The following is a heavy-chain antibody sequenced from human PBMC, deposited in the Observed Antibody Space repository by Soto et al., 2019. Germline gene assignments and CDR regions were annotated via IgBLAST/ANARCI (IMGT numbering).Heavy chain of an antibody. J-gene: IGHJ6*02. CDR1: GDSVSSNSAA. D-gene: IGHD6-19*01. CDR3: ARDLGSSGYYYYGMDV. V-gene: IGHV6-1*01. CDR2: TCYRSKWYN. Sequence: SQTLSLTCAISGDSVSSNSAAWNWIRQSPSRGLEWLGRTCYRSKWYNDYAVSVKSRITINPDTSKNQFSLQLNSVTPEDTAVYYCARDLGSSGYYYYGMDVWGQGTTVTVSS.